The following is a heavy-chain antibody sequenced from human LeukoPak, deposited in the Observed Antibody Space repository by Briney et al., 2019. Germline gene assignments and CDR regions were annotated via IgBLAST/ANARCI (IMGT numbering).Heavy chain of an antibody. CDR1: GASISSYY. CDR3: ARHRYYYDSSGYYYQP. J-gene: IGHJ5*02. Sequence: PSETLSLTCTVSGASISSYYWSWIRQPPGKGLEWIGYIYYSGSTNYNPSLKSRVTISVDTSKNQFSLRLSSVDAADTAVYYCARHRYYYDSSGYYYQPWGQGTLVTVSS. V-gene: IGHV4-59*01. D-gene: IGHD3-22*01. CDR2: IYYSGST.